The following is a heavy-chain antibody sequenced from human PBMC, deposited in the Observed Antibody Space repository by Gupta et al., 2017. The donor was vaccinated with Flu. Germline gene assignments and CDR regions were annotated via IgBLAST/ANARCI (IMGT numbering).Heavy chain of an antibody. CDR2: ISGDGTTT. CDR3: GRGSKGWNGVDY. Sequence: EVQLVESGGGLVQPGGSLRLSCVASDFIFTNYWIHWVRQTPGKELVLVSRISGDGTTTTYVDSVKGRFTISRDNARSTVYMQMNSLRVEDMGTYYCGRGSKGWNGVDYWGRGTLVSVSS. CDR1: DFIFTNYW. J-gene: IGHJ4*02. D-gene: IGHD1-1*01. V-gene: IGHV3-74*01.